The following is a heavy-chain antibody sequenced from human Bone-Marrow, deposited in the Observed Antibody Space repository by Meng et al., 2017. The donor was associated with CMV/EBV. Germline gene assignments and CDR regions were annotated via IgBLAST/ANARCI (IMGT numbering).Heavy chain of an antibody. J-gene: IGHJ3*02. V-gene: IGHV3-48*03. CDR3: ARDKERFLEENAFDT. CDR2: ISSSGNTI. CDR1: GFTFSNYE. Sequence: GESLKISCAASGFTFSNYEMNWVRQAPGKGLEWLSYISSSGNTIYYADSVKGRFTISRDNAKNSLYLQMNSLRAEDTAVYYCARDKERFLEENAFDTWGQGTMVTVSS. D-gene: IGHD3-3*01.